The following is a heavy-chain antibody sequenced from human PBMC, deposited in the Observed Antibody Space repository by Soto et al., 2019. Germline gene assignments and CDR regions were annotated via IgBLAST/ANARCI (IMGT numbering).Heavy chain of an antibody. Sequence: PSETLSLTCTVSGGSIKNHFWSWIRQPPGKGLGWIGYIYHSGNTVYNPSLRGRVTISIDTSEKQFSLNLSSMTAEDTAVYYCARDLAAVGTPLFDFWGQGTLVTVSS. CDR3: ARDLAAVGTPLFDF. CDR2: IYHSGNT. V-gene: IGHV4-59*11. J-gene: IGHJ4*02. CDR1: GGSIKNHF. D-gene: IGHD6-13*01.